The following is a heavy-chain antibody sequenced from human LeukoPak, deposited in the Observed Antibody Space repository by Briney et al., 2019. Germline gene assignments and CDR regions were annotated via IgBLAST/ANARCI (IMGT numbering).Heavy chain of an antibody. Sequence: GGSLRLSCAASGFTFSSYEMNWVRQAPGKGLEWVSYISSSGSTIYYADSVKGRFTISRDNAKNSLYLQMNNLRAEDTAVYYCASQGTTSCYSHLDCWGQGTLVTVSS. CDR1: GFTFSSYE. J-gene: IGHJ4*02. V-gene: IGHV3-48*03. CDR3: ASQGTTSCYSHLDC. D-gene: IGHD2-2*02. CDR2: ISSSGSTI.